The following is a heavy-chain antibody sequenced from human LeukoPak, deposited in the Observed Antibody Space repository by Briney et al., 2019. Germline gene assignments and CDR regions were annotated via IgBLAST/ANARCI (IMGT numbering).Heavy chain of an antibody. Sequence: ASVKVSCKASGYTFTSYYIHWVRQAPGQGLEWMGIINPGGGSTSYAQKFQGRVTMTRDTSASTVYMELSSLRSEDTAVYYCARDFCSGGSCYSDWYFDLWGRGTLVTVSS. CDR2: INPGGGST. V-gene: IGHV1-46*01. J-gene: IGHJ2*01. D-gene: IGHD2-15*01. CDR3: ARDFCSGGSCYSDWYFDL. CDR1: GYTFTSYY.